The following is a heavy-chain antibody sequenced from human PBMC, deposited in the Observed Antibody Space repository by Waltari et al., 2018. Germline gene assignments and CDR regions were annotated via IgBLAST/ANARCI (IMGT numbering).Heavy chain of an antibody. Sequence: QITLKESGPTLVKPTQTLTLTCTFSGFSLSTSGVGVGWIRQPPGKALEWLALIYWNDDKRYSPSLKSRLTITKDTSKNQVVLTMTNMDPVDTATYYCAHSHKATVTNPNWFDPWGQGTLVTVSS. CDR1: GFSLSTSGVG. CDR3: AHSHKATVTNPNWFDP. V-gene: IGHV2-5*01. D-gene: IGHD4-17*01. J-gene: IGHJ5*02. CDR2: IYWNDDK.